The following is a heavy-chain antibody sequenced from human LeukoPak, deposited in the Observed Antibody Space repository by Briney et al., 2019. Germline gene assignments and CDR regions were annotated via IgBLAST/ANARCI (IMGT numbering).Heavy chain of an antibody. CDR3: ATGPVEGPRDAFDI. D-gene: IGHD4-23*01. J-gene: IGHJ3*02. CDR2: ISYDGSNK. V-gene: IGHV3-30*03. CDR1: GFTFSSYG. Sequence: GGSLRLSCAASGFTFSSYGMHWVRQAPGKGLEWVAVISYDGSNKYYADSVKGRFTISRDNSKNTLYLQMNSLRAEDTAVYYCATGPVEGPRDAFDIWGQGTMVTVSS.